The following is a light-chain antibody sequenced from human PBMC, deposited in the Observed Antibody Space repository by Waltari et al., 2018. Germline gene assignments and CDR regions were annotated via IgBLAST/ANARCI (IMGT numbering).Light chain of an antibody. Sequence: DIYLTQSPSSLSAFVGDRVTITCRASQGIVNYIAWFQQKPGKAPKSLIYGASDLESGVPSRFRGSGSGTDFTLTVTSLQPEDFATYYCQQFASYPYTFGGGTKVEIK. J-gene: IGKJ4*01. CDR3: QQFASYPYT. V-gene: IGKV1-16*01. CDR2: GAS. CDR1: QGIVNY.